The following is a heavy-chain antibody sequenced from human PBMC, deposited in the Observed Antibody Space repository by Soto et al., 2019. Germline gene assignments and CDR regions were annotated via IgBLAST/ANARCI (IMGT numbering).Heavy chain of an antibody. CDR2: INAGNGNT. CDR1: GYTFTSYG. J-gene: IGHJ2*01. Sequence: ASVKVSCKASGYTFTSYGISWVRQAPGQRLEWMGWINAGNGNTKYSQKFQGRVTITRDTSASTAYMELSSLRSEDTAVYYCARGGSLYWYFDLWSRGTLVTSPQ. V-gene: IGHV1-3*01. CDR3: ARGGSLYWYFDL. D-gene: IGHD1-26*01.